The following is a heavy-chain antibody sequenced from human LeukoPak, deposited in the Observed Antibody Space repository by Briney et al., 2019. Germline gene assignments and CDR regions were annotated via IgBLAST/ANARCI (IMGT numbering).Heavy chain of an antibody. CDR3: TKHPGDSHPPEFDY. V-gene: IGHV3-15*01. CDR2: IKSKTDGGTT. CDR1: RFTISNAW. Sequence: GGSLRLSCEVSRFTISNAWMSWVRQAPGKGLEWVGRIKSKTDGGTTDYAAPVEGRFIISRDDSKNTLYLQMNSLKTEDTAVYYCTKHPGDSHPPEFDYWGQGTLVTLSS. D-gene: IGHD7-27*01. J-gene: IGHJ4*02.